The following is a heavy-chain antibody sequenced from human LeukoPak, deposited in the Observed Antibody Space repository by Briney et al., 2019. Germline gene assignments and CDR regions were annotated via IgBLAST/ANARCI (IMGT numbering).Heavy chain of an antibody. CDR3: ARSPDWTHFDY. J-gene: IGHJ4*02. D-gene: IGHD3/OR15-3a*01. V-gene: IGHV3-11*06. Sequence: PGGSLRLSCAASGFTFSDYYMSWIRQAPGKGLEWVSFISTSSSYIYYADSVKGRFTISRDNAKNSLYLQMNSLRAEDTAVYYCARSPDWTHFDYWGQGTLVTVSS. CDR1: GFTFSDYY. CDR2: ISTSSSYI.